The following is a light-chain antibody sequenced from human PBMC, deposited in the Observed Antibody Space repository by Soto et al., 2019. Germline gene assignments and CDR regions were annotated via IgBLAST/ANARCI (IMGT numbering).Light chain of an antibody. CDR1: QSISIY. CDR3: QQRSNWPPEIT. CDR2: DAS. V-gene: IGKV3-11*01. Sequence: EIVLTQSPATLSLSPGERATLSCRASQSISIYLAWYQQKPGRAPRLLIYDASNRATGIPARFSGSGSGTDFTLTISSLEPEDFAVYYCQQRSNWPPEITFGQGTRLDIK. J-gene: IGKJ5*01.